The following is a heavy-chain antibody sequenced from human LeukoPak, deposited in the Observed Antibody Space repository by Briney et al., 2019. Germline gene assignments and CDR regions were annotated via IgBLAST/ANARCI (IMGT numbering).Heavy chain of an antibody. CDR1: GGSFSGYY. V-gene: IGHV4-34*01. CDR2: INHSGST. Sequence: SETLSLTCAVYGGSFSGYYWSWIRQPPGKGLEWIGEINHSGSTNYNPSLKCRVTISVDTSKNQFSLKLSSVTAADTAVYYCARRRIAVAGTEKGFDPWGQGTLVTVSS. J-gene: IGHJ5*02. D-gene: IGHD6-19*01. CDR3: ARRRIAVAGTEKGFDP.